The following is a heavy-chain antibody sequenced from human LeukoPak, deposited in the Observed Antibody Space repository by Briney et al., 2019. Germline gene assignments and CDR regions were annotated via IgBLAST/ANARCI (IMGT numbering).Heavy chain of an antibody. V-gene: IGHV3-23*01. CDR1: GFPFSATA. D-gene: IGHD3-16*01. J-gene: IGHJ4*02. CDR3: AKSQSLLSLGGPFDS. Sequence: PGGSLRLSCAASGFPFSATAMNWVRQAPGKGLEWVSGISGIADTTFYSDPVKGRLTISRDNSKNTLYLHMNSLRAEDTAIYYCAKSQSLLSLGGPFDSWGQGTLVTVSS. CDR2: ISGIADTT.